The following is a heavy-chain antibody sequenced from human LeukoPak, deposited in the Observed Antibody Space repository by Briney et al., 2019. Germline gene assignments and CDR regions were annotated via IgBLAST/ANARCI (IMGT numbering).Heavy chain of an antibody. V-gene: IGHV1-69*05. CDR3: ARGGYDSSGYYYYYYYMDV. Sequence: SVKVSCKASGGTFSSYAISWVRQAPGQGLEWMGGIIPIFGTANYAQKFQGRVTITTDESTSTAYMELSSLRSEDTAAYYCARGGYDSSGYYYYYYYMDVWGKGTTVTVSS. J-gene: IGHJ6*03. CDR1: GGTFSSYA. D-gene: IGHD3-22*01. CDR2: IIPIFGTA.